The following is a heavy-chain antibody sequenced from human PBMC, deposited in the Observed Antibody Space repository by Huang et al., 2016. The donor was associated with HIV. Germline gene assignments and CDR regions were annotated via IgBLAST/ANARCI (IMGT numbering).Heavy chain of an antibody. J-gene: IGHJ2*01. V-gene: IGHV4-34*01. CDR3: ATSRSGSGWFLDI. Sequence: QVQLYQWGAGPLRPSATLSLTRGVSGGSLHGYYWHWLRQSPGRGLEWIGEVNHGGRTKYNPALKSRVTIAVDTSKIQFSLNLTSVTATDTADYYCATSRSGSGWFLDIWGRGTLVSVS. CDR1: GGSLHGYY. D-gene: IGHD6-19*01. CDR2: VNHGGRT.